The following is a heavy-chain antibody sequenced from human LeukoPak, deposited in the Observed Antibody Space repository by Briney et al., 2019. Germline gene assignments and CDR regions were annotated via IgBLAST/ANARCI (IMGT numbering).Heavy chain of an antibody. CDR2: ISGYNDNT. D-gene: IGHD6-25*01. Sequence: AASVKVSCKTSGFTFRDYAIGWVRHVPGQGLEWMGWISGYNDNTNFAQRLQDRISMATDTSTDTAYMTLRSLRSDDTAVYFCARVHRPYNIGLMDYWGQGTQITVSS. J-gene: IGHJ4*02. CDR3: ARVHRPYNIGLMDY. V-gene: IGHV1-18*01. CDR1: GFTFRDYA.